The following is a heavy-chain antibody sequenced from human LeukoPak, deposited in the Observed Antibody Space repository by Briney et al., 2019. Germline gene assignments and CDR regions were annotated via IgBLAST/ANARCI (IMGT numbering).Heavy chain of an antibody. D-gene: IGHD3-10*01. CDR3: ARGSAFIGVDY. V-gene: IGHV1-2*02. Sequence: ASVKVSCKASGYTFTDYYMHWVRQAPGQGLEWMGWVNPNSGGTNYAEKFQGRVTMTRDTSTRTAYMELGRLRSDDTAVYYCARGSAFIGVDYWGQGTLVTVSS. J-gene: IGHJ4*02. CDR1: GYTFTDYY. CDR2: VNPNSGGT.